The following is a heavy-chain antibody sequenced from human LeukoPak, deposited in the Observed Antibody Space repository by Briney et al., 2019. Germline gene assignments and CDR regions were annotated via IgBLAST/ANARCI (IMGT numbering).Heavy chain of an antibody. D-gene: IGHD3-10*01. Sequence: GGSLRLSCAASGFTFSSYEMNWVRQAPGKGLEWVSYISSSGSTIYYADSVKGRFTISRDNAKNSLYLQMNSLRAENTAVYYCARGPYGSMDYWGQGTLVTVSS. J-gene: IGHJ4*02. CDR3: ARGPYGSMDY. V-gene: IGHV3-48*03. CDR1: GFTFSSYE. CDR2: ISSSGSTI.